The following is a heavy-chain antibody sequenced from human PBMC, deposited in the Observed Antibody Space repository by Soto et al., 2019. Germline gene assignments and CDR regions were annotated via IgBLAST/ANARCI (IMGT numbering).Heavy chain of an antibody. D-gene: IGHD3-10*01. J-gene: IGHJ4*02. Sequence: EVQLLESGGGLVQPGGSLRLSCAASGFTFSSYAMSWVRQAPGKGLEWVSAIGVSGDTTYYADSVKGRFTISRDNSKKTLYLQMGSLSAEEPAVYYCAKVRRFGELRSLYWGQGTLVTVSS. V-gene: IGHV3-23*01. CDR1: GFTFSSYA. CDR2: IGVSGDTT. CDR3: AKVRRFGELRSLY.